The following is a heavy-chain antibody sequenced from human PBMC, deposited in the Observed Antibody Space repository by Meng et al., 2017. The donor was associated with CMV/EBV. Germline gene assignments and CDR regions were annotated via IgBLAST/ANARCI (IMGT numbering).Heavy chain of an antibody. V-gene: IGHV3-7*01. CDR2: IKQDGSEK. J-gene: IGHJ6*02. CDR1: GFTFSSYW. CDR3: ARDSPGGCSSTSCYQRPHKSGYYYGMDV. D-gene: IGHD2-2*01. Sequence: GESLKISCAASGFTFSSYWMSWVRQAPGKGLEWVANIKQDGSEKYYVDSVKGRFTISRDNAKNSLYLQMNSLRAEDTAVYYCARDSPGGCSSTSCYQRPHKSGYYYGMDVWGQGTTVTVSS.